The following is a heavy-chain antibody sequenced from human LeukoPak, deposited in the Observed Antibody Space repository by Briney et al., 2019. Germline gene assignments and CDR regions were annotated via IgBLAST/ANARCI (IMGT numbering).Heavy chain of an antibody. CDR2: ISAYNGNT. V-gene: IGHV1-18*01. J-gene: IGHJ1*01. Sequence: GASVKVSCKASGYTFTSYGISWMRQAPGQGLEWMGWISAYNGNTDYAQKLQGRVTMTTDTSTSTAYMELRSLRSDDTAVYYCARDGYQPLDVPYFQHWGQGTLVTVSS. CDR1: GYTFTSYG. CDR3: ARDGYQPLDVPYFQH. D-gene: IGHD2-2*01.